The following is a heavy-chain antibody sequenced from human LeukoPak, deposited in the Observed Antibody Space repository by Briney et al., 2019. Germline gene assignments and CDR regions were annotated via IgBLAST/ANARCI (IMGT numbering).Heavy chain of an antibody. CDR1: GFTFSSYA. V-gene: IGHV3-23*01. J-gene: IGHJ3*02. Sequence: EGSLRLSCAASGFTFSSYAMSWVRQAPGKGLEWVSAISGSGGSTYYADSVKGRFTISRDNSKNTLYLQMNSLRAEDTAVYYCAKNQKSNYDFWSGGVAFDIWGQGTMVTVSS. CDR2: ISGSGGST. D-gene: IGHD3-3*01. CDR3: AKNQKSNYDFWSGGVAFDI.